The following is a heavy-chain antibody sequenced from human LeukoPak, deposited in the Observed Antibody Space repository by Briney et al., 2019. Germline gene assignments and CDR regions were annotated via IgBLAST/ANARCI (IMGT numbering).Heavy chain of an antibody. CDR3: ASAGTAGNWFDP. J-gene: IGHJ5*02. D-gene: IGHD6-13*01. CDR2: IYYSGST. V-gene: IGHV4-59*01. Sequence: SETLSLTCTVSGGSISSYYWSWIRQPPGKGLEWIGYIYYSGSTNYNPSLKSRVTIPVDTSKNQFSLKLSSVTAADTAVYYCASAGTAGNWFDPWGQGTLVTVSS. CDR1: GGSISSYY.